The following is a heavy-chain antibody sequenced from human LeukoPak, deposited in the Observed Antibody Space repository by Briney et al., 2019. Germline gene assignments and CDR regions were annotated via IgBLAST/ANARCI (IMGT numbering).Heavy chain of an antibody. D-gene: IGHD3-3*01. J-gene: IGHJ4*02. V-gene: IGHV3-30*02. CDR3: AKDRGLRFLEYIDY. CDR1: GFTFSSYG. Sequence: PGGSLRLSCAASGFTFSSYGMHWVRQAPGKGLEWVAFIRYDGSNKYYADSVKGRFTISRDNSKNTLYLQMNSLRAEDTAVYYCAKDRGLRFLEYIDYWGQGTLVTVSS. CDR2: IRYDGSNK.